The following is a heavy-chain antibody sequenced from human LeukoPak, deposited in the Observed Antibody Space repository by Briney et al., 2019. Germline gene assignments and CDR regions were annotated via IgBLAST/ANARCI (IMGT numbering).Heavy chain of an antibody. CDR3: ARVDSGVDY. J-gene: IGHJ4*02. V-gene: IGHV3-30-3*01. Sequence: GGSLRLSCAASGFTFSTYAMHWVRQAPGKGLGWVAVISYDRTNKYYADSVKGRFTISRDNSKNTLYLQMNSLRPEDTAVYYCARVDSGVDYWGQGTLVTVSS. CDR1: GFTFSTYA. D-gene: IGHD5-12*01. CDR2: ISYDRTNK.